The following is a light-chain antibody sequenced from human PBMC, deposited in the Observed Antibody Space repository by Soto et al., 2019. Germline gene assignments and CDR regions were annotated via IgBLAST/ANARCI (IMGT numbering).Light chain of an antibody. V-gene: IGKV1-5*03. CDR1: QSIKNW. CDR2: KAS. CDR3: QHYNSYSQFT. J-gene: IGKJ3*01. Sequence: DIQMTQSPSTLSASVGDRVTITCRASQSIKNWLAWYQQKPGEAPKLLIYKASTLESGVPSRFSGSGSGTEFTLTIICLQPDDVATYYCQHYNSYSQFTFGPGTKVDIK.